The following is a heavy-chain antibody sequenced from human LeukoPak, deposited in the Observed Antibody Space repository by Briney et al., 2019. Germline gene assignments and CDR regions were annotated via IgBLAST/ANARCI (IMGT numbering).Heavy chain of an antibody. CDR3: ARDGRYDFWSGPPDYYYGMDV. CDR2: IYTSGST. Sequence: SETLSLTCTVSGGSISSCYWSWIRQPAGKGLEWIGRIYTSGSTNYNPSLKSRVTMSVDTSKNQFSLKLSSVTAADTAVYYCARDGRYDFWSGPPDYYYGMDVWGQGTTVTVSS. J-gene: IGHJ6*02. D-gene: IGHD3-3*01. CDR1: GGSISSCY. V-gene: IGHV4-4*07.